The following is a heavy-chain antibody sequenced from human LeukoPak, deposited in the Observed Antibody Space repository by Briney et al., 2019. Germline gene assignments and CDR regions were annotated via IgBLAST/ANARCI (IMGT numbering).Heavy chain of an antibody. V-gene: IGHV4-34*01. J-gene: IGHJ4*02. D-gene: IGHD2-21*01. CDR1: GGSLSDYY. CDR3: ARVFDYYFDY. Sequence: SETLSLTCAVYGGSLSDYYWIWIRQPPGKGLEWIAEINHRGTTNYNPSLKSRLSLSVDTSNRHFSLKLTSVTAADTAVYYCARVFDYYFDYWSQGTLVTVSS. CDR2: INHRGTT.